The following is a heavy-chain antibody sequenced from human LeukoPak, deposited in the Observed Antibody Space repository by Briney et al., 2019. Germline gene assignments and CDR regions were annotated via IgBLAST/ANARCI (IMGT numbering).Heavy chain of an antibody. CDR1: GGSISSTNW. J-gene: IGHJ4*02. CDR3: ANIAAAGPGTPFFNY. D-gene: IGHD6-13*01. Sequence: PSETLSLTCAVSGGSISSTNWWSWVRQPPGKGLEWIGDIYHSGSTNYNPSLQSRVTISVDKSKNQFSLKLISVTAADTAVYYCANIAAAGPGTPFFNYWGRGTLVTVSS. CDR2: IYHSGST. V-gene: IGHV4-4*02.